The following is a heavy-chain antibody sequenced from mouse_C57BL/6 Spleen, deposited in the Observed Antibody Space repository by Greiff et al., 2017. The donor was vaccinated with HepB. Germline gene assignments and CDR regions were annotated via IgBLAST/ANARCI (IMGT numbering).Heavy chain of an antibody. D-gene: IGHD2-4*01. Sequence: QVHVKQPGAELVRPGSSVKLSCKASGYTFTSYWMDWVKQRPGQGLEWIGNIYPSDSETHYNQKFKDKATLTVDKSSSTAYMQLSSLTSEDSAVYYCARGNYDYDGGFDYWGQGTTLTVSS. CDR3: ARGNYDYDGGFDY. V-gene: IGHV1-61*01. CDR2: IYPSDSET. CDR1: GYTFTSYW. J-gene: IGHJ2*01.